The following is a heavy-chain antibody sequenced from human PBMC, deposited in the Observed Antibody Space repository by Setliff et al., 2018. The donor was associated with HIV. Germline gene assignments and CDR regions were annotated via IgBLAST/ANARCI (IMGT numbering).Heavy chain of an antibody. D-gene: IGHD2-15*01. J-gene: IGHJ4*02. CDR2: INSDGTST. CDR1: GFTFSPYW. CDR3: ARDTVGLDY. Sequence: GGSLRLSCAASGFTFSPYWMHWVRQAPGKGLVWVSRINSDGTSTTYADSVKGRFTISRDNAKNSLYLQMNSLRAEDTAVYYCARDTVGLDYWGQGTLVTVSS. V-gene: IGHV3-74*03.